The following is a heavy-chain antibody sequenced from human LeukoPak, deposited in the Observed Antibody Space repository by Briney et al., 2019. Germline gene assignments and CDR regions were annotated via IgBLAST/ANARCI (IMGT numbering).Heavy chain of an antibody. CDR1: GYTFTSYG. CDR3: ARDWSDYDSSGYPGGY. Sequence: GASVKVSCKASGYTFTSYGISWVRQAPGQGLEWMGWISAYNGNTNYAQKLQGRVTMTTDTSTSAAYMELRSLRSDDTAVYYCARDWSDYDSSGYPGGYWGQGTLVTVSS. CDR2: ISAYNGNT. J-gene: IGHJ4*02. D-gene: IGHD3-22*01. V-gene: IGHV1-18*01.